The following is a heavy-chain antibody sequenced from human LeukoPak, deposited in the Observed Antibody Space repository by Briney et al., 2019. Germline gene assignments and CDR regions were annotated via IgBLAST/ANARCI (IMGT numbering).Heavy chain of an antibody. CDR2: IHPSGML. CDR3: SRGLDSRKLGY. CDR1: GASFNRDDQY. V-gene: IGHV4-31*03. J-gene: IGHJ4*02. Sequence: SETLSLTCTVSGASFNRDDQYWNWIRQSPGKGLAWIGSIHPSGMLYNNPSLESRVTMSRDTSKNQFSLNLNSVTAADTAVYFCSRGLDSRKLGYWGQGILVTVSS. D-gene: IGHD3-22*01.